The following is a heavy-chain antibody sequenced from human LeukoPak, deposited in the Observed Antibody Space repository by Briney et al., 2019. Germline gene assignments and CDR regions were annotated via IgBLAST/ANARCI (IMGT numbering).Heavy chain of an antibody. J-gene: IGHJ4*02. CDR2: ISGSGGST. D-gene: IGHD3-16*01. V-gene: IGHV3-23*01. Sequence: GGSLRLSCAATGFTFSSYAMSWVRQAPGKGLEWASAISGSGGSTYYADSVKGRFTISRDNSKNTLYLQMNSLRAEDTAVYYCEGGGVIPYWGQGTLVTVSS. CDR1: GFTFSSYA. CDR3: EGGGVIPY.